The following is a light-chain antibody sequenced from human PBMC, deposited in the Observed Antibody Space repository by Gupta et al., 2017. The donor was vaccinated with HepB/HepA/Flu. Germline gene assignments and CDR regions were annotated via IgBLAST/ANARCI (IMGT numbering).Light chain of an antibody. CDR2: LVS. J-gene: IGKJ1*01. CDR1: QSLLHSNGYNY. V-gene: IGKV2-28*01. CDR3: MQALQTPRT. Sequence: DIVMTQSPLSLPVTPGEPASISCRSSQSLLHSNGYNYLDWYLQNPGQSPQLLIYLVSNRASGVPDRFSGSGSGTDFILKISRVEAEDVGVYYCMQALQTPRTFGQGTKVEIK.